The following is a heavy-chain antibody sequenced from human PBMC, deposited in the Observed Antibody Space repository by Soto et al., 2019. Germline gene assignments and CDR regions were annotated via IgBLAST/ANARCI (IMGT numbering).Heavy chain of an antibody. Sequence: PGGSLRLSCAASGFIFSDYWMSWVRQAPGKGLEWVANIKQDGSQKYYVDSVKGRFTISRDNGKMSLYLQMNSLRAEDTAVYYCAKDRGITGTPGYWGQGTLVTSPQ. D-gene: IGHD1-20*01. V-gene: IGHV3-7*01. CDR1: GFIFSDYW. CDR2: IKQDGSQK. CDR3: AKDRGITGTPGY. J-gene: IGHJ4*02.